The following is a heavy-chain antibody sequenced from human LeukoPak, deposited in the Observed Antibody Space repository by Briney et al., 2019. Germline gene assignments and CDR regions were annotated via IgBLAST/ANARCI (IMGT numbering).Heavy chain of an antibody. V-gene: IGHV3-64D*09. Sequence: GGSLRLSCAASGFNFISTYMTWVRQAPGKGLEYVSAISSNGGSTYYADSVKGRFTISRDNSKNTLYLQMSSLRAEDTAVYYCLTGRVGSGYSYGHKSDYWGQGTLVTVS. CDR1: GFNFISTY. CDR3: LTGRVGSGYSYGHKSDY. J-gene: IGHJ4*02. D-gene: IGHD5-18*01. CDR2: ISSNGGST.